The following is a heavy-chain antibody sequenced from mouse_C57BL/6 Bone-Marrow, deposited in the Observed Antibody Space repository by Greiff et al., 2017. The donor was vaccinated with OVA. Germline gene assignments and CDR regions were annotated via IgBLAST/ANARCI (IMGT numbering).Heavy chain of an antibody. D-gene: IGHD6-1*01. Sequence: VQLKQSGAELVRPGASVKLSCTASGFNIKDDYMHWVKQRPEQGLEWIGWIDPENGDTEYASKFQGKATITADTSSNTAYLQLSSLTSEDTAVYYCTTGQLPYYWGQGTTLTVSS. V-gene: IGHV14-4*01. CDR2: IDPENGDT. CDR3: TTGQLPYY. J-gene: IGHJ2*01. CDR1: GFNIKDDY.